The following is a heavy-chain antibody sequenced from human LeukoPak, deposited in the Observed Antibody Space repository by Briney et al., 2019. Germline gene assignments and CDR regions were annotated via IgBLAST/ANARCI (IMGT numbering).Heavy chain of an antibody. CDR1: GFPFSSYA. J-gene: IGHJ6*02. V-gene: IGHV3-64D*09. Sequence: PGGSLRLSCSASGFPFSSYAMHWVRQAPGKGLEYVSAISDSGGSTYYADSVKGRFTISRDNSKNTLYLQMSCLRAEDTAVYFCVSGYSFGSYGMYVWGQGTTVTVSS. CDR3: VSGYSFGSYGMYV. D-gene: IGHD5-18*01. CDR2: ISDSGGST.